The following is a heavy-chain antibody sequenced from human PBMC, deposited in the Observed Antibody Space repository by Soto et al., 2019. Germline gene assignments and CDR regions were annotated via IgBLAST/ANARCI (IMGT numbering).Heavy chain of an antibody. CDR1: GGSLTNLY. CDR3: TRVATAVPS. Sequence: SETLSLTCTVYGGSLTNLYWSWIRQSPGKGLEWIGFIYYRGTTNYNPSLQGRATMSIDTSKNQFSLMLTSVTAADTAVYYCTRVATAVPSWGRGVLVTVSS. J-gene: IGHJ5*02. V-gene: IGHV4-59*11. CDR2: IYYRGTT. D-gene: IGHD5-18*01.